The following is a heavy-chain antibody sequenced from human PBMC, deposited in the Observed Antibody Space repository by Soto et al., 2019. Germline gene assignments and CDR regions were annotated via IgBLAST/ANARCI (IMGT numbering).Heavy chain of an antibody. V-gene: IGHV1-2*04. CDR1: GYTFTGYY. Sequence: QVQLVQSGAEVKKPGASVKVSCKASGYTFTGYYMHWVRQAPGQGLEWMGWINPNSGGTNYAQKFQGWVTMTRDTSIRTAYMELSRLRSDDTAVYYCARGGCSGGSCHYYFDYWGQGTLVTVSS. CDR3: ARGGCSGGSCHYYFDY. CDR2: INPNSGGT. J-gene: IGHJ4*02. D-gene: IGHD2-15*01.